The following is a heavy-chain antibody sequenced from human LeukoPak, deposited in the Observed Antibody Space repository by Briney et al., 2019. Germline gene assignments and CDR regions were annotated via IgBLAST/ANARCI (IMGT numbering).Heavy chain of an antibody. J-gene: IGHJ5*02. D-gene: IGHD6-13*01. CDR1: GFSFSSYA. V-gene: IGHV3-23*01. CDR3: AKEAGQYSSSWPNWFDP. Sequence: PGGSLRLSCAASGFSFSSYAMSWVRQAPGKGLEWVSTISDSGGYTYYADSVKGRFTISRDNSKNTLFLQMNSLRAEDTAVYYCAKEAGQYSSSWPNWFDPWGQGTLVTVSS. CDR2: ISDSGGYT.